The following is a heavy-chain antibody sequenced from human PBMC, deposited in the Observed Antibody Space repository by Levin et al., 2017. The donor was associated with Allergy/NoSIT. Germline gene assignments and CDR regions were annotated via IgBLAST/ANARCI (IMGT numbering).Heavy chain of an antibody. D-gene: IGHD3-10*01. CDR1: GFTFSNYG. CDR3: AKDPSADGSGSYSPFDY. CDR2: TSDDGNKK. V-gene: IGHV3-30*18. Sequence: PGESLKISCAASGFTFSNYGMHWVRQAPGKGLEWVAFTSDDGNKKYYTDSVTGRFTISRDSSKNTLYLQMNSLRPEDTGVYYCAKDPSADGSGSYSPFDYWGQGTLVIVSS. J-gene: IGHJ4*02.